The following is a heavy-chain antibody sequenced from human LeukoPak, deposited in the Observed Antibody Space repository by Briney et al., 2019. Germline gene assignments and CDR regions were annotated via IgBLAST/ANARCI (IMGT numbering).Heavy chain of an antibody. V-gene: IGHV3-20*04. CDR2: INWNGGST. J-gene: IGHJ3*02. Sequence: GGSLRLSCAASGFTFDDYGMSWVRQAPGKGLEWVSGINWNGGSTGYEDSVKGRFTISGDNAKNSLYLQMNSLRAEDTALYYCARVKLLYGSGIGDAFDIWGQGTMVTVSS. CDR3: ARVKLLYGSGIGDAFDI. CDR1: GFTFDDYG. D-gene: IGHD3-10*01.